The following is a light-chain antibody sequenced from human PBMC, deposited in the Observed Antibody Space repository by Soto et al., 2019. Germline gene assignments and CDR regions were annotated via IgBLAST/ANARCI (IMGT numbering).Light chain of an antibody. CDR3: TSYTSSSTQV. CDR2: EVT. J-gene: IGLJ1*01. CDR1: SSDVGGYDY. V-gene: IGLV2-14*01. Sequence: QSVLPQPASVSGSPGQSITISCTGTSSDVGGYDYVSWYQQHPGTAPRLIIFEVTNRPSGASNRFSGSKSGNTASLTISGLQAEDEADYYCTSYTSSSTQVFGTGTKVTVL.